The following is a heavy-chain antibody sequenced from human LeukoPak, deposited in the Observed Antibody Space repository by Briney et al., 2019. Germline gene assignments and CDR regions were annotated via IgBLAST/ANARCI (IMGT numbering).Heavy chain of an antibody. CDR2: ISSSSVII. V-gene: IGHV3-48*01. CDR1: GFTFSSYN. Sequence: GGSLRLSCAASGFTFSSYNMNWVRQAPGKGLEWLSYISSSSVIIYHADSVKGRFTISRDNAKNSLYLQMNSLRAEDTAVYYCARGGRTTWHGMDVWGQGTTVTVSS. J-gene: IGHJ6*02. D-gene: IGHD4-17*01. CDR3: ARGGRTTWHGMDV.